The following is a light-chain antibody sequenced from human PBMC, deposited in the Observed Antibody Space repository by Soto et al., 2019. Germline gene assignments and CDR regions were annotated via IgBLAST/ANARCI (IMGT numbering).Light chain of an antibody. CDR3: QQYGSSPQT. V-gene: IGKV3-20*01. CDR2: GAS. Sequence: EIVLTQSPGTLSLSPGERATLSCRASQSVSSSYVAWYQKKPRQAPRLLIYGASSRATGIPDRFSGSGSGTDFTLTISRLEPEDFAVYYCQQYGSSPQTFGQGTKVEIK. J-gene: IGKJ1*01. CDR1: QSVSSSY.